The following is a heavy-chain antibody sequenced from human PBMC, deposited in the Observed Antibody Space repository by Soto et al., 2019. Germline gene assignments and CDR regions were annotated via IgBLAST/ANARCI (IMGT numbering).Heavy chain of an antibody. CDR3: ARVARGAWGVFDH. CDR1: GFTLSTYW. V-gene: IGHV3-74*01. D-gene: IGHD3-16*01. Sequence: EVQLVESGGGLVQLGGSLRLSCAASGFTLSTYWMHWVRQAPGKGLVWVSRINNDGSTTNYADAVKGRFTISRDNAKNTLYLQMNSLTAEDTAVYYCARVARGAWGVFDHWGQGTLVTVSS. J-gene: IGHJ4*02. CDR2: INNDGSTT.